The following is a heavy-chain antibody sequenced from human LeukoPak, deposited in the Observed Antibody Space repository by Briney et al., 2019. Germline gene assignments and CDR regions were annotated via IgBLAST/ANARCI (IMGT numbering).Heavy chain of an antibody. V-gene: IGHV4-39*07. CDR1: GGSIYTGDYY. J-gene: IGHJ4*02. Sequence: SETLSLTCTVSGGSIYTGDYYWAWIRQPPGKGLEWIGSLFYSGNMYYNPSLKSRVTISVDTSKNQFSQNLNSVTAADTALYYCARKNIVSTRDFDCWGQGTLVTVSS. CDR2: LFYSGNM. CDR3: ARKNIVSTRDFDC. D-gene: IGHD5/OR15-5a*01.